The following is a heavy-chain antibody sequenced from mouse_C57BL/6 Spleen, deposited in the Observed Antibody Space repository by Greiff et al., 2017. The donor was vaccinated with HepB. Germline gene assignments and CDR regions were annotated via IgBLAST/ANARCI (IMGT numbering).Heavy chain of an antibody. CDR1: GFTFSDYG. Sequence: EVQLVESGGGLVKPGGSLKLSCAASGFTFSDYGMHWVRQAPEKGLEWVAYISSGSSTIYYADTVKGRFTISRDNAKNTLFLQMTSLRSEDTAMYYCARDYYYGSSYWYCDVWGTGTTVTVSS. D-gene: IGHD1-1*01. J-gene: IGHJ1*03. CDR3: ARDYYYGSSYWYCDV. CDR2: ISSGSSTI. V-gene: IGHV5-17*01.